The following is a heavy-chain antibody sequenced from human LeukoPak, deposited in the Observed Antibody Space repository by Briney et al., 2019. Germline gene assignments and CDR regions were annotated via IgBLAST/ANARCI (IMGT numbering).Heavy chain of an antibody. V-gene: IGHV3-23*01. D-gene: IGHD4-17*01. Sequence: GGSLRLSCAASGFTFSSYAMSWVRQAPGKGLEWVSAISGSGGSTYYADSVKGRFTISRDNSKNTLYLQMNSLRAEDTAVYYCAKGDYGDYYYYGMDVWGHGTTVTVSS. CDR2: ISGSGGST. CDR1: GFTFSSYA. CDR3: AKGDYGDYYYYGMDV. J-gene: IGHJ6*02.